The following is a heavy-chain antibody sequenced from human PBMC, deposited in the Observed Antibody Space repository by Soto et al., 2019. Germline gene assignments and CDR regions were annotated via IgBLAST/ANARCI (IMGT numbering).Heavy chain of an antibody. CDR1: GITFSNYA. V-gene: IGHV3-23*01. D-gene: IGHD2-21*02. CDR2: ISGSGSGT. CDR3: AVCVGAWHVDY. Sequence: EVQLLESGGGLVQPGGSLRLSCAASGITFSNYAMGWVRQAPGKGLEWVSGISGSGSGTYYADSVKGRFTISRDNSKNTLHLQMTSLRFEDTAKYYCAVCVGAWHVDYWGQGTLVTVSS. J-gene: IGHJ4*02.